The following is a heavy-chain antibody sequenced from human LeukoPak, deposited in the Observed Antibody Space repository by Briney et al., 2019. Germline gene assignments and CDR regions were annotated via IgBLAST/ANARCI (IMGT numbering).Heavy chain of an antibody. D-gene: IGHD6-13*01. CDR2: IGTAGDT. CDR3: VRASSSWYYFDY. V-gene: IGHV3-13*01. Sequence: GGSLRLSCAASGFTFSSYDMHWVRQATGKGLEWVSGIGTAGDTYYSGSVKGRFTISRENAKNSLYLQVDSLRAGDTAVYYCVRASSSWYYFDYWGQGTLVTVSS. J-gene: IGHJ4*02. CDR1: GFTFSSYD.